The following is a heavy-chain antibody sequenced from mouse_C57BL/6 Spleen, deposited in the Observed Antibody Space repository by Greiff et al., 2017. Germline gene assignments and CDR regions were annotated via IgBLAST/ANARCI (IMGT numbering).Heavy chain of an antibody. Sequence: EVKLVESGGGLVKPGGSLKLSCAASGFTFSDYGMHWVRQAPEQGLAWVAYISSGSSNIYYADTVKGRFTISRDNAKNTLFLQMTSLRAEDTALYYCATHSSYGWFAYWGQGTLVTVSA. J-gene: IGHJ3*01. CDR2: ISSGSSNI. V-gene: IGHV5-17*01. D-gene: IGHD1-1*01. CDR3: ATHSSYGWFAY. CDR1: GFTFSDYG.